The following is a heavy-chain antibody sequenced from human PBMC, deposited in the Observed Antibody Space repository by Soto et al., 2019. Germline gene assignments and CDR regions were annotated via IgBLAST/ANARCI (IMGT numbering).Heavy chain of an antibody. CDR1: GGSISSSNW. V-gene: IGHV4-4*02. CDR2: IYHSGST. D-gene: IGHD3-10*01. Sequence: SETLSLTCAVSGGSISSSNWWSWVRQPPGKGLEWIGEIYHSGSTNYNPSLKSRVTISVDKSKNQFSLKLSSVTAADTAVYYCARDRLYYGSGSHHNWFDPWGQGTLVTVSS. J-gene: IGHJ5*02. CDR3: ARDRLYYGSGSHHNWFDP.